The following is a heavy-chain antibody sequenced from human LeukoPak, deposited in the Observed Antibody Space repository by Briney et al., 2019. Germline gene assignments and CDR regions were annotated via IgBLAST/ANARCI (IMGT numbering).Heavy chain of an antibody. CDR2: ISSSSTYI. CDR3: ARVLSGCETTRCELDY. D-gene: IGHD1-26*01. J-gene: IGHJ4*02. V-gene: IGHV3-21*01. CDR1: GFAFSTYS. Sequence: PGGSLRLSCAASGFAFSTYSMNCVRQAPGKGLEWVSSISSSSTYIYYADSVKGRVTISRDNAKNSLYLQMNSLRAEDTAVYYCARVLSGCETTRCELDYWGQGTLVTVSS.